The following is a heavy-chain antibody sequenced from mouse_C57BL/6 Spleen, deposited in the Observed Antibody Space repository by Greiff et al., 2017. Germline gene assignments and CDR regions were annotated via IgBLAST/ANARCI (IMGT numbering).Heavy chain of an antibody. CDR3: ARDGCSWYFDV. V-gene: IGHV5-4*01. J-gene: IGHJ1*03. CDR2: ISDGGSYT. Sequence: QLFYSVGCLVKPVGSLTLSCAASGFTFSSYAMSWVRQTPEKRLEWVATISDGGSYTYYPDNVKGRFTISRDNAKNNLYLQMRHLKSEDTAMYYCARDGCSWYFDVWGTGTTVTVSS. CDR1: GFTFSSYA.